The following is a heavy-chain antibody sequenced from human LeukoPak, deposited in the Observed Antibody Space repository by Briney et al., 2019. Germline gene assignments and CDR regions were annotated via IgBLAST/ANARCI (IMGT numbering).Heavy chain of an antibody. V-gene: IGHV3-23*01. D-gene: IGHD3-3*01. CDR1: GFTFSSYA. CDR3: AKSLLRFLEWPLFDY. J-gene: IGHJ4*02. CDR2: ISGSGGST. Sequence: GGSLRLSCAASGFTFSSYAMNWVRQAPGKGLEWVSGISGSGGSTYYADSVKGRFTISRDNSNNKLSLRMNSLRAEDTAVYYCAKSLLRFLEWPLFDYWGQGTLVTVSS.